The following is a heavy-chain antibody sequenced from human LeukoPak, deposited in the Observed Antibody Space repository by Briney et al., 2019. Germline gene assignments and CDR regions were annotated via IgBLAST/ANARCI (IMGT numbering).Heavy chain of an antibody. CDR1: GGIFSSYA. V-gene: IGHV1-69*13. CDR2: IIPIFGTA. J-gene: IGHJ4*02. D-gene: IGHD3-10*01. CDR3: ARAPGGSGSYCFDY. Sequence: SVKVSCTASGGIFSSYAISWVRQAPGQGLEWMGGIIPIFGTANYAQKFQGRVMITADESTSTAYMELSSLRSEDTAVYYCARAPGGSGSYCFDYWGQGTLVTVSS.